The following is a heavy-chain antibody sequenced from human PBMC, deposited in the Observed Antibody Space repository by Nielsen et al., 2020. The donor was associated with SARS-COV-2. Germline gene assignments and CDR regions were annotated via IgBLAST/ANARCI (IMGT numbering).Heavy chain of an antibody. CDR1: GFTLSCQW. V-gene: IGHV3-9*01. J-gene: IGHJ3*02. Sequence: SLKISCAASGFTLSCQWMGWVRQAPGKGLEWVSGISWNSGSIGYADSVKGRFTISRDNAKNSLYLQMNSLRAEDTALYYCAKAARSREDAFDIWGQGTMVTVSS. CDR3: AKAARSREDAFDI. CDR2: ISWNSGSI.